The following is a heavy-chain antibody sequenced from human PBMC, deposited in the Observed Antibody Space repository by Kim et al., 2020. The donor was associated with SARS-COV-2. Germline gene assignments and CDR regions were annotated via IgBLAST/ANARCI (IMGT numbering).Heavy chain of an antibody. CDR2: LYHTGIS. Sequence: SETLSLTCTVSGGSISSYDWNWVRQPPGKGLEWIGHLYHTGISDYNPSLKSRVMISVDTAKNQFSLKLTSVTAADTAVYYCASGSTFHNFWTGYYTPWFDPWGQGALVTVTS. CDR1: GGSISSYD. J-gene: IGHJ5*02. D-gene: IGHD3-3*01. V-gene: IGHV4-59*01. CDR3: ASGSTFHNFWTGYYTPWFDP.